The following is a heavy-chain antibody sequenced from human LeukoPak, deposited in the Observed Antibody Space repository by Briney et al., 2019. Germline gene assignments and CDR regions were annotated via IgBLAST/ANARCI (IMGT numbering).Heavy chain of an antibody. Sequence: PEGSLRLSCAASGFTFSSYAMSWVRQAPGKGLEWVSTISGSGGSTYYADSVKGRFTISRDNSKSTLYLQMNSLRAEDTAVYYCARSPWGGYNFWSGYRLDFDYWGQGTLVTVSS. J-gene: IGHJ4*02. V-gene: IGHV3-23*01. CDR1: GFTFSSYA. D-gene: IGHD3-3*01. CDR2: ISGSGGST. CDR3: ARSPWGGYNFWSGYRLDFDY.